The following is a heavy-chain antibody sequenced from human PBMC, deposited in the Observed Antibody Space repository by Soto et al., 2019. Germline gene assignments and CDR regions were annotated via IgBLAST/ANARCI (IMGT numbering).Heavy chain of an antibody. J-gene: IGHJ4*02. D-gene: IGHD3-3*01. V-gene: IGHV3-23*01. CDR2: ISGSGGST. CDR1: GFTFSSYA. Sequence: PGGSLRLSCAASGFTFSSYAMSWVRQAPGKGLEWVSAISGSGGSTYYADSVEGRFTISRDNSKNTLYLQMNSLRAEGTAVYYCAKFPFLVWSFDYWGQGTLVTVSS. CDR3: AKFPFLVWSFDY.